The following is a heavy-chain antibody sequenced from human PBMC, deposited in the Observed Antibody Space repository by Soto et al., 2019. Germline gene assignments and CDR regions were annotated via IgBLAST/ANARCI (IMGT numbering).Heavy chain of an antibody. CDR2: INAGNGNT. V-gene: IGHV1-3*01. CDR1: GYTFTSYA. CDR3: ARERYYDSSGYPNWFDP. Sequence: ASVKVSCKASGYTFTSYAMHWVRQAPGQRLEWMGWINAGNGNTKYSQKFQGRVTITRDTSASTAYMELSSLRSEDTAVYYCARERYYDSSGYPNWFDPCGQGTLVTVSS. J-gene: IGHJ5*02. D-gene: IGHD3-22*01.